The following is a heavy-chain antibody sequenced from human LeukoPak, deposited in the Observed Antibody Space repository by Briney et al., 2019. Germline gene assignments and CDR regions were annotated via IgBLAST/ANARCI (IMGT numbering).Heavy chain of an antibody. J-gene: IGHJ3*02. V-gene: IGHV5-51*01. CDR2: IYPRNSDT. D-gene: IGHD6-19*01. CDR3: ARQAVAGPYDAFDI. Sequence: GESLKISCKASGYRFTAYWIAWVRQMPGKGLEWMGIIYPRNSDTRYSPSFQGQVTISADKSIITAYLHWSSLKASDTAMYYCARQAVAGPYDAFDIWGQGTMVLVSS. CDR1: GYRFTAYW.